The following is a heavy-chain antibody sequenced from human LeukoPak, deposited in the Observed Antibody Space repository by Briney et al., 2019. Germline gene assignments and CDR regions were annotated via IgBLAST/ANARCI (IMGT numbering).Heavy chain of an antibody. J-gene: IGHJ3*02. D-gene: IGHD1-26*01. V-gene: IGHV4-4*07. CDR1: GASISPYY. Sequence: SETLSLTCNVSGASISPYYWSWIRQPAGKGLEWIGRIYTSGSTNYNPSLKSRVTISVDTSKNQFSLKLSSVTAADTAVYYCARVGGMWEPDRHAFDIWGQGTMVTVSS. CDR3: ARVGGMWEPDRHAFDI. CDR2: IYTSGST.